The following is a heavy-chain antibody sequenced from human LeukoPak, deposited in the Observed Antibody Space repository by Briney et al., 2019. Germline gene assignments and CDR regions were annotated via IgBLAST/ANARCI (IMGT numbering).Heavy chain of an antibody. CDR3: AVVRGVPRLDY. D-gene: IGHD3-10*01. Sequence: SETLSLTCTVSGGSISSYYWSWIRQPPGKGLEWIGYIYYSGSTNYNPSLKSRVTISVDTSKNQFSLKLTSVTAADTAVYYCAVVRGVPRLDYWGQGTLVTVSS. V-gene: IGHV4-59*12. CDR1: GGSISSYY. CDR2: IYYSGST. J-gene: IGHJ4*02.